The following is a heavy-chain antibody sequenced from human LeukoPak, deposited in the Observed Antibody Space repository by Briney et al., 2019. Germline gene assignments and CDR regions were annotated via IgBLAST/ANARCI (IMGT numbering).Heavy chain of an antibody. Sequence: PGGSLRLSCAASGFTFGTYAMSWVRQAPGKGLEWVSAISGGGTSTYYADSVKGRFTISRDNSKNTLYLQIYSLRAEDTAIYYCAKDSFYYDSSGSDYFDYWGQGTLVTVSS. D-gene: IGHD3-22*01. CDR3: AKDSFYYDSSGSDYFDY. J-gene: IGHJ4*02. V-gene: IGHV3-23*01. CDR1: GFTFGTYA. CDR2: ISGGGTST.